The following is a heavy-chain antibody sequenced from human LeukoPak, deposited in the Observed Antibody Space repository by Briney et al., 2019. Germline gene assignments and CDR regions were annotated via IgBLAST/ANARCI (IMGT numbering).Heavy chain of an antibody. D-gene: IGHD3-10*01. CDR1: GFTFDDYA. CDR3: AKDTYGSGSYVFDY. V-gene: IGHV3-9*01. Sequence: PGGSLRLSCAASGFTFDDYAMLWVRQAPGKGLEWVSGISWNGGTIGYADSVKGRFTVSRDNAQNSLILQMNSLRPEDTAFYYCAKDTYGSGSYVFDYWGQGTLVTVSS. CDR2: ISWNGGTI. J-gene: IGHJ4*02.